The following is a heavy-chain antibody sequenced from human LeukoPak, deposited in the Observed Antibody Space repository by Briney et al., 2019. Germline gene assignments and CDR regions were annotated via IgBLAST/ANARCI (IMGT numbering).Heavy chain of an antibody. D-gene: IGHD2-2*01. V-gene: IGHV3-23*01. CDR1: GFTFSSYA. J-gene: IGHJ6*03. CDR2: ITLSGGST. CDR3: AKRGNPAVGHHYLDV. Sequence: GGSLRLSCAAYGFTFSSYAMSWVRQAPGKGLEWVASITLSGGSTFYADSVKGRFTISRDNSKNTLYLQMNSLSAEDTAVYYCAKRGNPAVGHHYLDVWGKGTTVSVSS.